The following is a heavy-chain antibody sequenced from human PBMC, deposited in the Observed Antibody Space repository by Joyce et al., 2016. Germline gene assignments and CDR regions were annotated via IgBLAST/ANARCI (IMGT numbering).Heavy chain of an antibody. CDR3: AKVAEGSAVYFYYMDV. CDR1: GFTFSSYA. CDR2: ISGSGGSI. Sequence: EVQLLESGGGLVQPAGSLRLSCAASGFTFSSYAMSWVCQAPGKGVEWVSVISGSGGSIYDADSVKGRFTFSRDNSKNTLYLQMNSLRAEDTAVYYCAKVAEGSAVYFYYMDVWGKGTTVTVSS. D-gene: IGHD6-6*01. V-gene: IGHV3-23*01. J-gene: IGHJ6*03.